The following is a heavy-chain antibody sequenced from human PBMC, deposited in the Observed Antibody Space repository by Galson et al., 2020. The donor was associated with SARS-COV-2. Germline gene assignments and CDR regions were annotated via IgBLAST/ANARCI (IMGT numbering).Heavy chain of an antibody. J-gene: IGHJ4*02. V-gene: IGHV3-53*01. CDR2: IYSGGST. CDR1: GFTVSSNY. D-gene: IGHD2-15*01. Sequence: GESLKISCAASGFTVSSNYMSWVRQAPGKGLEWVSVIYSGGSTYYADSVKDRFTISRDNSKNTLYLQMNSLRAEDTAVYYCARGEYEYYGGSTDYWGQGTRVTVSS. CDR3: ARGEYEYYGGSTDY.